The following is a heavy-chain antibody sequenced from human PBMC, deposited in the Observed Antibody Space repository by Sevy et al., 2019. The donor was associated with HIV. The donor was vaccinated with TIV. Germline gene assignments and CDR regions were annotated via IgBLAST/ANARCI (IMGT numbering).Heavy chain of an antibody. CDR3: AKAGEILTGSTWYLYFDY. Sequence: GGSLRLSCTASGFTFSNYAINWVRQAPGKGLEWVSTISGSGTTTYYADSVKGRFTFSRDNSKYMLYLQMNSLRAEDTAIYFCAKAGEILTGSTWYLYFDYWGQGTLVTVSS. D-gene: IGHD6-13*01. J-gene: IGHJ4*02. CDR1: GFTFSNYA. CDR2: ISGSGTTT. V-gene: IGHV3-23*01.